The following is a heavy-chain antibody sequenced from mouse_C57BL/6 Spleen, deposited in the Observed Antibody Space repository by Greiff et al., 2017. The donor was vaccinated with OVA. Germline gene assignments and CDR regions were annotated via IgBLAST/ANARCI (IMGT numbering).Heavy chain of an antibody. J-gene: IGHJ1*03. Sequence: EVKLMESGGGLVQSGRSLRLSCATSGFTFSDFYMEWVRQAPGKGLEWIAASRNKANDYTTEYSASVKGRFIVSTDTSQSILYLQINTLKANDTAIYYCAKLYSNYDYFDVWTTATTLTVSS. D-gene: IGHD2-5*01. V-gene: IGHV7-1*01. CDR2: SRNKANDYTT. CDR3: AKLYSNYDYFDV. CDR1: GFTFSDFY.